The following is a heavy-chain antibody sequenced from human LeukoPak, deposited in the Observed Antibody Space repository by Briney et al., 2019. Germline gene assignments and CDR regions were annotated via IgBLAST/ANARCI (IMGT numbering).Heavy chain of an antibody. D-gene: IGHD6-13*01. CDR3: TREVAGTGGFDY. CDR2: TYHRSTWYD. J-gene: IGHJ4*02. Sequence: SQTLSLTCAISGDSVSSNNAAWNWIRQSPSGGLEWLGRTYHRSTWYDDYVVSVRSRLTITPDISKNQVSLQLNSVTPEDTAVYYCTREVAGTGGFDYWGQGITVTVSS. CDR1: GDSVSSNNAA. V-gene: IGHV6-1*01.